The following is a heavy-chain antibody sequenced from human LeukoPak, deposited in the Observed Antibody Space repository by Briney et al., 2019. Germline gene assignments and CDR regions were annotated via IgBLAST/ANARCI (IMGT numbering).Heavy chain of an antibody. CDR2: IYYSGST. CDR3: ARAAVAGRGDWFDP. J-gene: IGHJ5*02. V-gene: IGHV4-39*01. Sequence: PSETLSLTCTVSGGSISSSSYYWGWIRQPPGKGLEWIGCIYYSGSTYYNPSLKSRVTISVDTSKNQFSLKLSSVTAADTAVYYCARAAVAGRGDWFDPWGQGTLVTVSS. D-gene: IGHD6-19*01. CDR1: GGSISSSSYY.